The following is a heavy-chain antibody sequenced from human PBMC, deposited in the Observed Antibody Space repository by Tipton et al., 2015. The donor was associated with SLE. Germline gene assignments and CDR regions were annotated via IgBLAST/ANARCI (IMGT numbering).Heavy chain of an antibody. J-gene: IGHJ4*02. CDR2: IYSAGNT. D-gene: IGHD1-26*01. CDR1: GFRFSSYA. V-gene: IGHV3-66*02. CDR3: VRDGPSGSYSDY. Sequence: SLRLSCEASGFRFSSYAMSWVRQAPGKGLEWVSIIYSAGNTFYVDSVKGRFTISRDNSKNTLNLQMNSLRVEDTAVYYCVRDGPSGSYSDYWGQGTLVTVSS.